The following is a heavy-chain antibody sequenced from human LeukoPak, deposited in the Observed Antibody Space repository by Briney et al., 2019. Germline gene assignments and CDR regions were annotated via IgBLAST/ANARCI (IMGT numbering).Heavy chain of an antibody. Sequence: PSETLSLTCAVYGGSFSGYYWSWIRQPPGKGLEWIGEINHSGSTNYNPSLKSRVTISVDTSNNQFSLKLSSVTAADTAVYYCARGPYSFCGGGSCYRNWFDPWGQGTLVTVSS. D-gene: IGHD2-15*01. CDR3: ARGPYSFCGGGSCYRNWFDP. V-gene: IGHV4-34*01. CDR1: GGSFSGYY. J-gene: IGHJ5*02. CDR2: INHSGST.